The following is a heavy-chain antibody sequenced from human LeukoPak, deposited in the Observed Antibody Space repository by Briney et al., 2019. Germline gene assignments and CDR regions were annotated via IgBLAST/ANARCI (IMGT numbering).Heavy chain of an antibody. D-gene: IGHD6-13*01. CDR2: ISAYNGNT. CDR3: ARAHDSSSWSLVYYYYYMDV. Sequence: ASVTVSCKASGYTFTSYGISWVRQAPGQGLEWMGWISAYNGNTNYAQKLQGRVTMATDTSTSTAYMELRSLRSDDTAVYYCARAHDSSSWSLVYYYYYMDVWGKGTTVTISS. V-gene: IGHV1-18*01. J-gene: IGHJ6*03. CDR1: GYTFTSYG.